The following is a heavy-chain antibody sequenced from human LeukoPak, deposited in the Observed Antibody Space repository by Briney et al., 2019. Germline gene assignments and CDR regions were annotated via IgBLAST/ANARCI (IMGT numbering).Heavy chain of an antibody. J-gene: IGHJ6*02. CDR1: GYSFTSYW. Sequence: GESLKISCKGSGYSFTSYWIGWVRQMPGKGLEWMGIIYPGDSDTRYSPSFQGQVTISADKSISTAYLQWSSLKASDTAMYYCARTRYFDWLKHYYNGMDVWGQGTTVTVSS. CDR3: ARTRYFDWLKHYYNGMDV. CDR2: IYPGDSDT. V-gene: IGHV5-51*01. D-gene: IGHD3-9*01.